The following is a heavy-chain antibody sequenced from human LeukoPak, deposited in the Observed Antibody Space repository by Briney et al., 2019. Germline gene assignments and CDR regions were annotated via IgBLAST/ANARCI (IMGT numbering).Heavy chain of an antibody. V-gene: IGHV1-18*01. CDR3: SRDDGPFGGVRFDH. J-gene: IGHJ4*02. CDR2: ISANNGNT. Sequence: ASVKVSCKASGYTFTAYGISWVRQAPGQGLEWMEWISANNGNTNYAQKVQGRVTMTRDTSTSTAYMELRSLRYDDTAVYYCSRDDGPFGGVRFDHWGQGTLVTVSS. D-gene: IGHD3-16*01. CDR1: GYTFTAYG.